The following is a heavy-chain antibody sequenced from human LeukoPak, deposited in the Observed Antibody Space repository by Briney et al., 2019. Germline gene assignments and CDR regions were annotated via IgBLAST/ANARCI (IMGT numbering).Heavy chain of an antibody. CDR3: ARGAGDYGDYYFDY. CDR1: GLTVSSNY. Sequence: GGSLRLSCAATGLTVSSNYMTWVRQAPGKGLEWVSVIYSDGSTYCADSVKGRFTISRDNSKKTVYLQMNSLRGEDTAVYYCARGAGDYGDYYFDYWGQGTLVTVSS. D-gene: IGHD4-17*01. J-gene: IGHJ4*02. V-gene: IGHV3-66*01. CDR2: IYSDGST.